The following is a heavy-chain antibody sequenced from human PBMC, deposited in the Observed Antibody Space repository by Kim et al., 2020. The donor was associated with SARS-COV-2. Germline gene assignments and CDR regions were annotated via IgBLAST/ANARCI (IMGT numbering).Heavy chain of an antibody. Sequence: SETLSLTCAVYGGSFSGYYWSWIRQPPGKGLEWIGEINHSGSTNYNPSLKSRVTISVDTSKNQFSLNLSSVTAADTAFYYCARGRAGVVPAPILGIGPHYDYFIMDVWGQGTPVTVSS. V-gene: IGHV4-34*01. J-gene: IGHJ6*02. CDR2: INHSGST. CDR3: ARGRAGVVPAPILGIGPHYDYFIMDV. CDR1: GGSFSGYY. D-gene: IGHD2-2*02.